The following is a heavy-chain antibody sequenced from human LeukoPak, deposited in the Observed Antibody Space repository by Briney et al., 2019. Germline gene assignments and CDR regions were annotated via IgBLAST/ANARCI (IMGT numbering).Heavy chain of an antibody. V-gene: IGHV3-23*01. CDR3: AQNRLDCTNTPCYVY. Sequence: GGSLRLSCAASGFTFGNYGMSWVRQAPGKGLEWVSAISGDGAVSYYADSVKGRFTISRDNSKSTLYLQMNSMRAEDTAVYYCAQNRLDCTNTPCYVYWGQGTLVTVSS. J-gene: IGHJ4*02. CDR1: GFTFGNYG. D-gene: IGHD2-8*01. CDR2: ISGDGAVS.